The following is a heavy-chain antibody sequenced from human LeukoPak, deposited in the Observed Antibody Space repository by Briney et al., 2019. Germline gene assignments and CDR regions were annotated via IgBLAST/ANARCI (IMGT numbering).Heavy chain of an antibody. D-gene: IGHD4-17*01. CDR3: AGDYGEYYYGMDV. V-gene: IGHV3-33*01. CDR1: GFTFNSYG. J-gene: IGHJ6*02. CDR2: ICYDGSNE. Sequence: GRSLRLSCAASGFTFNSYGMHWVRQAPGKGLEWVAVICYDGSNEYYADSVKGRFTISRDNSKNTLYLQMNSLRAEDTAVYYCAGDYGEYYYGMDVWGQGTTVTVSS.